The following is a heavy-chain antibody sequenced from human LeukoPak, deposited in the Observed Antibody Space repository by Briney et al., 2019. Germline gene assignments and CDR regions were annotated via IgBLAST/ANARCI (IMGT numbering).Heavy chain of an antibody. Sequence: ASVTVSCQASVYTFSTYHMNWVRQAPAQGPEWMGTISPSNGNTNYAQSFRGRVTMTRDTSTSTVYMELTSLTSEDTAVYYCVREASGGYFDYWGQGTQVTVSS. CDR1: VYTFSTYH. CDR3: VREASGGYFDY. V-gene: IGHV1-46*01. CDR2: ISPSNGNT. J-gene: IGHJ4*02. D-gene: IGHD3-16*01.